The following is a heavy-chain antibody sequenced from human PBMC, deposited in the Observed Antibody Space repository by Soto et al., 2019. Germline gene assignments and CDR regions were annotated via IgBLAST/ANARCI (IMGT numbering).Heavy chain of an antibody. D-gene: IGHD3-3*01. CDR1: GGSITSSSYY. V-gene: IGHV4-39*01. J-gene: IGHJ4*02. CDR3: AHLDRITIFGVVITSEGFDY. CDR2: IYYSGRA. Sequence: SETLSLTCTVSGGSITSSSYYWGWIRQPPGKGLEWIGSIYYSGRAYYSPSLKSRVTISVDTSKNQFSLKLSSVTAAETAVYYCAHLDRITIFGVVITSEGFDYWGQGTLVTVSS.